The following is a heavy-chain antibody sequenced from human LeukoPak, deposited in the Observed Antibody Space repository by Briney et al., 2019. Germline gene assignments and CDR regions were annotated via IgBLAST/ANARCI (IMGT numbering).Heavy chain of an antibody. CDR3: AAGGDYGGNSVDY. D-gene: IGHD4-23*01. CDR1: GGTFSSYA. Sequence: SVKVPCKASGGTFSSYAISWVRQAPGQGLEWMGRIIPIFGTANYAQKFQGRVTITTDESTSTAYMKLSSLRSEDTAVYYCAAGGDYGGNSVDYWGQGTLVTVSS. CDR2: IIPIFGTA. V-gene: IGHV1-69*05. J-gene: IGHJ4*02.